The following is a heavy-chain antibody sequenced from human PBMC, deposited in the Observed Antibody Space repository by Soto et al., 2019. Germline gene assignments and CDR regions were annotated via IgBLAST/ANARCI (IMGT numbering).Heavy chain of an antibody. J-gene: IGHJ4*02. Sequence: ASVKVSCKASGYTFTSYDINWVRQATGQGLEWMGWMNPNSGNTGYAQKFRGRVTMTRNTSISTAYMELSSLRSEDTAVYYCARDYLERGYFDYWGQGTLVTVSS. CDR1: GYTFTSYD. CDR3: ARDYLERGYFDY. V-gene: IGHV1-8*01. CDR2: MNPNSGNT. D-gene: IGHD1-1*01.